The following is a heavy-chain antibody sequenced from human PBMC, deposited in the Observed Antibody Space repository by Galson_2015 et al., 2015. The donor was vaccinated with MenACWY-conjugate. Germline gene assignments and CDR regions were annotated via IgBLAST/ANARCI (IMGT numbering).Heavy chain of an antibody. CDR1: GFTFTNYW. Sequence: SLRLSCAASGFTFTNYWMHWVRQPPGKGLEWISYIKADGSFSNYAGSVKGRFTISTDNAKNMVYLQMDGLGDEDTAVYFCARDNNWSFDSWGQGTLVTVSS. CDR3: ARDNNWSFDS. D-gene: IGHD1-1*01. V-gene: IGHV3-74*01. J-gene: IGHJ4*02. CDR2: IKADGSFS.